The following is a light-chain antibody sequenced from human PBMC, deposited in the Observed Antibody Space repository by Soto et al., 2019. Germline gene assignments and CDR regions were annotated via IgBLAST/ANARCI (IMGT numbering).Light chain of an antibody. CDR2: DAS. Sequence: EFVFTQSPGTLSLSPGERATLSCRASQTVRNTYLAWYQQKPGQAPRLLIYDASSRATGIPARFSGGGSGTDFTLAISRLEPEDFAVYYCQQFSSYPLTFGGGTKVEIK. J-gene: IGKJ4*01. CDR3: QQFSSYPLT. CDR1: QTVRNTY. V-gene: IGKV3-20*01.